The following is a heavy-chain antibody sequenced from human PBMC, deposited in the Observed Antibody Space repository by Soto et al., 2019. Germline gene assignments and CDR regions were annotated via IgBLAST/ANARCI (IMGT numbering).Heavy chain of an antibody. V-gene: IGHV3-23*01. CDR2: ISGSGGST. J-gene: IGHJ4*02. CDR3: ASSTKRGYYYDSSGFDY. CDR1: GFTFSSYA. D-gene: IGHD3-22*01. Sequence: GGSLRLSCAASGFTFSSYAMSWVRQAPGKGLEWVSAISGSGGSTYYADSVKGRFTISRDNSKNTLYLQMNSLRAEDTAVYYCASSTKRGYYYDSSGFDYWGQGTLVTVSS.